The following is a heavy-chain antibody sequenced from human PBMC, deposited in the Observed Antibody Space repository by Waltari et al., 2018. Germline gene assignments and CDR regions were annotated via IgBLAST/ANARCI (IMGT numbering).Heavy chain of an antibody. CDR2: INHSGNT. J-gene: IGHJ2*01. CDR3: ASSIAAAAPSTYWYFDL. CDR1: GGSFSGYY. D-gene: IGHD6-13*01. V-gene: IGHV4-34*01. Sequence: QVQLQQWGAGLLKPSETLSLTCAVYGGSFSGYYWSWIRQPPGKGLEWIGEINHSGNTNYNQSLKSRVTISVDTSKNQFSLKLSSVTAADTAVYYCASSIAAAAPSTYWYFDLWGRGTLVTVSS.